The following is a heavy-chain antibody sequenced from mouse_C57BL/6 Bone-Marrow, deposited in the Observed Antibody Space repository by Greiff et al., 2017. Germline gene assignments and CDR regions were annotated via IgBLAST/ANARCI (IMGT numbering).Heavy chain of an antibody. D-gene: IGHD2-1*01. V-gene: IGHV2-2*01. CDR2: IWSGGST. Sequence: QAQLQQSGPGLVQPSPSLSITCTVSGFSLTSYGVHWVRQSPGQGLEWLGVIWSGGSTDYNAAFISRMSTSKDNSKGQIFFKMNSLQADETAIYYSARIGGYYGNYDAMGYWGQGTSVTVSS. CDR1: GFSLTSYG. J-gene: IGHJ4*01. CDR3: ARIGGYYGNYDAMGY.